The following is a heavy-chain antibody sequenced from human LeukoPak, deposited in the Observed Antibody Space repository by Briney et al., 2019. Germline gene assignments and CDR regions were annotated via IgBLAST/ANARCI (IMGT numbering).Heavy chain of an antibody. CDR3: ARGEYDFWSGYYTGTSYTFDY. D-gene: IGHD3-3*01. J-gene: IGHJ4*02. CDR2: ISNSSSYI. CDR1: GFTFSSYS. V-gene: IGHV3-21*01. Sequence: GGSLRLSCAASGFTFSSYSMNWVRQAPGKGLEWVSSISNSSSYIYYAYSVKGRFTNSRHNANNALYLQMNSLRAEDTAVYYCARGEYDFWSGYYTGTSYTFDYWGQGTLVTVSS.